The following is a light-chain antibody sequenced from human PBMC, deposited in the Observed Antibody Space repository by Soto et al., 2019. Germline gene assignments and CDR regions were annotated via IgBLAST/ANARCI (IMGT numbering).Light chain of an antibody. CDR3: QQRSNWPPLT. Sequence: EIVLTQSPGTLSLSPGERATLSCRASQSVSSRYLAWYQQKPGQAPRLLIYGASNRATGIPDRFSGSGSGTDFTLTISSLEPEDFAVYYCQQRSNWPPLTFGGGTKVEIK. J-gene: IGKJ4*01. V-gene: IGKV3D-20*02. CDR1: QSVSSRY. CDR2: GAS.